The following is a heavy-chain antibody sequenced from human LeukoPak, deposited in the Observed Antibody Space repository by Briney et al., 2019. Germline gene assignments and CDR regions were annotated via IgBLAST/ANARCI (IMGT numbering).Heavy chain of an antibody. Sequence: GASVKVSCKASGYTFSGYWIHWVRQAPGQGLEWMGRIDPNVDDRKYAQKFQGRVTVTRDTSTNTAYMELSSLRSDDTTMYYCARDAAVVGQGSEYWGQGTLVTVSS. CDR2: IDPNVDDR. CDR1: GYTFSGYW. CDR3: ARDAAVVGQGSEY. D-gene: IGHD6-19*01. V-gene: IGHV1-2*06. J-gene: IGHJ4*02.